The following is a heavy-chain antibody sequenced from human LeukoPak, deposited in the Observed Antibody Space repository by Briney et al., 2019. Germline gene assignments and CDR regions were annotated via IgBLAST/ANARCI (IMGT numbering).Heavy chain of an antibody. CDR3: ARKGIAVAGLSPDNWFDP. V-gene: IGHV1-8*01. CDR2: MNPNSGNT. CDR1: GYTFTSYD. D-gene: IGHD6-19*01. J-gene: IGHJ5*02. Sequence: ASVTVSCTASGYTFTSYDINWVRQATGQGLEWMGWMNPNSGNTGYAQKFQGRVTMTRNTSISTAYMELSSLRSEDTAVYYCARKGIAVAGLSPDNWFDPWGQGTLVTVSS.